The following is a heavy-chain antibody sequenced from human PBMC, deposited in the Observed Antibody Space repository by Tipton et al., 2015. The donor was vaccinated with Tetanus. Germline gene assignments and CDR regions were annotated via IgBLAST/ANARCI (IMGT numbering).Heavy chain of an antibody. J-gene: IGHJ6*02. D-gene: IGHD6-19*01. CDR2: IYYSGST. Sequence: GLVKPSETLSLTCTVSGGSISSYYWSWIRQPPGKGLEWIGYIYYSGSTNYNPSLKSRVTTSVDTSKNQFSLKLSSVTAADTAVYYCARDPGIAVAGTPIYYYYGMDVWGQGTTVTVSS. CDR1: GGSISSYY. V-gene: IGHV4-59*12. CDR3: ARDPGIAVAGTPIYYYYGMDV.